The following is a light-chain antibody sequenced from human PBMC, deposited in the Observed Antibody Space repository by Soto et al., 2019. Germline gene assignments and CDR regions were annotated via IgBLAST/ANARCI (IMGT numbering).Light chain of an antibody. CDR1: QSVSSSF. Sequence: EIVLTQSPGTLSLSPGERATLSCRASQSVSSSFLAWYQQKRGQAPRLLIYGASSRATGIPDRFSGSGSGTDFTLTISRLEPEDFAVYYWQEYGSSSWTFGQGTKVEIK. CDR2: GAS. CDR3: QEYGSSSWT. J-gene: IGKJ1*01. V-gene: IGKV3-20*01.